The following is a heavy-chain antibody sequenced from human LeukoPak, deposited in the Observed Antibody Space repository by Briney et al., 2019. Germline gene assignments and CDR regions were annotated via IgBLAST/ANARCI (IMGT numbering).Heavy chain of an antibody. Sequence: GGSLRLSCTASGFTFSAYSMQWVRQAPGKGLEYISYVSSGGSVMYYADSVKGRFTISRDNAKKSVYLQMNRLRDEDTAIYYCVRAPDGGYDYWGQGALVTVSS. V-gene: IGHV3-48*02. CDR2: VSSGGSVM. CDR3: VRAPDGGYDY. D-gene: IGHD1-26*01. J-gene: IGHJ4*02. CDR1: GFTFSAYS.